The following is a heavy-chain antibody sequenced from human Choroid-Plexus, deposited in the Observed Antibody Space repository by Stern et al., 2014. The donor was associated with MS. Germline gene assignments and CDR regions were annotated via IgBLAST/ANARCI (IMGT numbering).Heavy chain of an antibody. CDR2: VSYDGSNK. Sequence: VQLVESGGGVVQPGRPLRLSCVASGFTFGSCAMHWVLQAPGKWLEWVAGVSYDGSNKYYADSVKGRFTISRDNSQNTLYMQMSSLRPEDTAVYYCAKDRQYLTYFFDHWGQGSLVTVSS. D-gene: IGHD2/OR15-2a*01. J-gene: IGHJ5*02. CDR3: AKDRQYLTYFFDH. V-gene: IGHV3-30*18. CDR1: GFTFGSCA.